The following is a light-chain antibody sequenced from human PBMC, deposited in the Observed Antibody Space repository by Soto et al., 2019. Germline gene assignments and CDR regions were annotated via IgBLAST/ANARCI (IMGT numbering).Light chain of an antibody. CDR1: SSDVAGYNY. V-gene: IGLV2-14*03. CDR3: SSHTSTTTRV. CDR2: EVS. Sequence: QSALTQPASVSGSPGQSITISCTGTSSDVAGYNYVSWYQQHPGKGPKLMIYEVSNRPSGVSNRFSGSKSGNTATLTISGLQAEDEADYYCSSHTSTTTRVFGTGTKVTVL. J-gene: IGLJ1*01.